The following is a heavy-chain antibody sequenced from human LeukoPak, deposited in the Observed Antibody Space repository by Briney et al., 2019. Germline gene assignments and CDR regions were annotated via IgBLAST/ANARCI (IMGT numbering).Heavy chain of an antibody. CDR2: IRGNSGMR. Sequence: GGSLRLSCTSSGFSFSDYAMNWVRQAPGKGLEWVSCIRGNSGMRFYSDSVKGRFTISRDNSKNTLYLQMNSLRAEDTAVYYCARGRDGYNCYDYWGQGTLVTASS. V-gene: IGHV3-23*01. CDR3: ARGRDGYNCYDY. J-gene: IGHJ4*02. CDR1: GFSFSDYA. D-gene: IGHD5-24*01.